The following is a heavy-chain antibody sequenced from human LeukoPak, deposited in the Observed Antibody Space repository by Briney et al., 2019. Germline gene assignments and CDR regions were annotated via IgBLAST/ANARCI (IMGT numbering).Heavy chain of an antibody. J-gene: IGHJ6*02. CDR2: ISAYNGNT. D-gene: IGHD2-15*01. CDR1: GYTFTSYG. Sequence: GASVKVSCKASGYTFTSYGISWVRQAPGQGLEWMGWISAYNGNTNYAQKLQGRVTMTTDTSTSTAYMELRSLRSDDTAVYYCARDRTEVVAATPYYYYYGMDVWGQGTTVTVSS. V-gene: IGHV1-18*01. CDR3: ARDRTEVVAATPYYYYYGMDV.